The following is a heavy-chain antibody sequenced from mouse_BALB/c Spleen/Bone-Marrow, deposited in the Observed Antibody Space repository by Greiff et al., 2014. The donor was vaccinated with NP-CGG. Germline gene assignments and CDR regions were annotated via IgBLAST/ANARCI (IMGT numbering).Heavy chain of an antibody. CDR2: ISDGGSYT. J-gene: IGHJ3*01. V-gene: IGHV5-4*02. CDR3: ARDYYGSSYISY. D-gene: IGHD1-1*01. CDR1: GFTFSNYY. Sequence: EVQRVESGGGLVKPGGSLKLSCAASGFTFSNYYMYWVRQTPEKRLEWVATISDGGSYTYYPDSVKGRFTISRDNANNNLYLQMSSLKSEDTAMYYCARDYYGSSYISYWGQGTLVTVST.